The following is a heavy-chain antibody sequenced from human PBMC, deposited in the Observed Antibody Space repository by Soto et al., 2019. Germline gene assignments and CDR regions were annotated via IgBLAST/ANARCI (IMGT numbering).Heavy chain of an antibody. CDR2: ISFDGTKQ. CDR1: GFTFDSYG. CDR3: AKDVITMTRRDYYHYGMDV. D-gene: IGHD3-22*01. Sequence: PGGSLRLSCAAAGFTFDSYGFHWVRQAPGKGLEWVAVISFDGTKQYFADSVKGRVTISRDNSKKMLFLQMNSLRIDDTAVYYCAKDVITMTRRDYYHYGMDVWGQGTTVTVSS. J-gene: IGHJ6*02. V-gene: IGHV3-30*18.